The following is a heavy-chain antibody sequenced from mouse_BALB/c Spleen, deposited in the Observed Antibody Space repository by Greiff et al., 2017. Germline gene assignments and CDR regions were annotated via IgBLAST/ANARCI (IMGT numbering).Heavy chain of an antibody. D-gene: IGHD3-3*01. CDR3: ARYTRANYYAMDY. J-gene: IGHJ4*01. CDR1: GFTFSSYT. CDR2: ISSGGGNT. V-gene: IGHV5-9*03. Sequence: EVHLVESGGGLVKPGGSLKLSCAASGFTFSSYTMSWVRQTPEKRLEWVATISSGGGNTYYPDSVKGRFTISRDNAKNNLYLQMSSLRSEDTALYYCARYTRANYYAMDYWGQGTSVTVSS.